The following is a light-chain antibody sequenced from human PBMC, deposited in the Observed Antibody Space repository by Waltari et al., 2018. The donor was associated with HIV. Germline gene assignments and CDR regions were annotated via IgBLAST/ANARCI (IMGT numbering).Light chain of an antibody. CDR1: SSNIGDDYG. Sequence: QSVLTQPPSVSGAPGQTVTISCTGSSSNIGDDYGVHWYKQVLGTAPKVLIYDNTHRPSAVTDRFSAAKSGTSASLAITGLEVEDEAHYYCQSYDSALGGVFGGGTKLTVL. V-gene: IGLV1-40*01. J-gene: IGLJ3*02. CDR2: DNT. CDR3: QSYDSALGGV.